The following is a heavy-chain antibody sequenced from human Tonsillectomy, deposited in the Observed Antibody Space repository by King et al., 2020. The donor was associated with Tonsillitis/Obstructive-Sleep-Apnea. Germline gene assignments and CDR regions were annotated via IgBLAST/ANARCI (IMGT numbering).Heavy chain of an antibody. CDR1: GDSVSSNSAA. CDR2: TYYRSKWYN. Sequence: VQLQQSGPGLVKPSQTLSLTCAISGDSVSSNSAAWNWIRQSPSRGLEWLGRTYYRSKWYNDYAVSVKSRITINPDTSKNQFSLQLNSVTPEDTAVYYCAINGCSSTSCWGYYYYYYMDVWGKGTTVTVSS. CDR3: AINGCSSTSCWGYYYYYYMDV. V-gene: IGHV6-1*01. D-gene: IGHD2-2*01. J-gene: IGHJ6*03.